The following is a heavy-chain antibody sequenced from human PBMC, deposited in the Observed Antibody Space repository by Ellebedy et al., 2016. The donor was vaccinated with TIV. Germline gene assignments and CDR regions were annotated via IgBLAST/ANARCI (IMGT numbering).Heavy chain of an antibody. CDR1: GFSFSNYD. J-gene: IGHJ4*02. CDR2: IQRDGGEK. V-gene: IGHV3-7*01. D-gene: IGHD3-22*01. Sequence: GESLKISCAASGFSFSNYDMHWVRQAPGKGLEWVANIQRDGGEKNYVDSVKGRFTISRDNARNSLYLQMNSMRTEHTAVYYCAREAINYATSGYYFDYWGQGTLVAVSS. CDR3: AREAINYATSGYYFDY.